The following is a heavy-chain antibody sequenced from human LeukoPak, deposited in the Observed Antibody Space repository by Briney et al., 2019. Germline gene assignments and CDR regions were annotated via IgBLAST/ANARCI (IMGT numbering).Heavy chain of an antibody. CDR3: ARVRSYYSASGTSYYYYYYMDV. Sequence: SETLSLTCTLSGGPISSYYWSWIRQPARKGLEWIGHIYACESTSYNPSLKSRVTISEDTSKNQFSLKLSSVTAADTAVYYCARVRSYYSASGTSYYYYYYMDVWGKGTTVTVSS. J-gene: IGHJ6*03. CDR1: GGPISSYY. D-gene: IGHD3-10*01. V-gene: IGHV4-4*07. CDR2: IYACEST.